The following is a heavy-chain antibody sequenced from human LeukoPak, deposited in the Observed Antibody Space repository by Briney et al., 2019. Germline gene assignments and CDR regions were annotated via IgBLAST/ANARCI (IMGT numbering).Heavy chain of an antibody. D-gene: IGHD6-6*01. Sequence: SETLSLTCTVSGGSISSSSYYWGWIRQPPGKGLEWIGSIYYSGSTYYNPSLKRRVTISVDTSKNQFSLKLSSVTAADTAVYYCARESGIAARPTYYYYYYMDVWGKGTTVTVSS. J-gene: IGHJ6*03. CDR3: ARESGIAARPTYYYYYYMDV. CDR1: GGSISSSSYY. CDR2: IYYSGST. V-gene: IGHV4-39*07.